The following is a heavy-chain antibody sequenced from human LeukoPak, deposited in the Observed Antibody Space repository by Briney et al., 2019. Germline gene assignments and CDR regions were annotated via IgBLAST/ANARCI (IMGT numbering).Heavy chain of an antibody. D-gene: IGHD2-21*02. V-gene: IGHV1-46*01. CDR1: GYTFTSHY. CDR2: INPSEGDT. Sequence: ASVKVSCKASGYTFTSHYLHWVRQAPGQGLEWMGIINPSEGDTSYAQQFQGRLTMTSDTSANTVYMELSSLRSEDTAVYYCVRVVTPSAYDIWGQGTMVTVS. CDR3: VRVVTPSAYDI. J-gene: IGHJ3*02.